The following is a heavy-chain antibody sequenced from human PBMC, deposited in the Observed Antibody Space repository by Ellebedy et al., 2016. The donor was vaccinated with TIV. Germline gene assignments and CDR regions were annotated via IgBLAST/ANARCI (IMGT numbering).Heavy chain of an antibody. CDR2: INQDGSAK. Sequence: GESLKISCVEYGSSFSNEWMSWVRQAPGKGLEWVANINQDGSAKYYVASVKGRFTISRDNAKNSLYLQMNSLRDEDTAVYYCARGANWGRGTLVTVSS. V-gene: IGHV3-7*03. J-gene: IGHJ4*02. CDR3: ARGAN. CDR1: GSSFSNEW.